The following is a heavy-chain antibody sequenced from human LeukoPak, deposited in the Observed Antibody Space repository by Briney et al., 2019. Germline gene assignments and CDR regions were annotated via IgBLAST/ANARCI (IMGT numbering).Heavy chain of an antibody. Sequence: SETLSLTCAVYGGSFSGFYWSWIRQPPGKGLEWIGEINHSGSTNYNPSLKSRVTISVDTSKNQFSLKLSSVTAADTAVYYCARLPYYYDSSGYYYFSFDYWGQGTLVTVSS. CDR1: GGSFSGFY. CDR2: INHSGST. J-gene: IGHJ4*02. D-gene: IGHD3-22*01. CDR3: ARLPYYYDSSGYYYFSFDY. V-gene: IGHV4-34*01.